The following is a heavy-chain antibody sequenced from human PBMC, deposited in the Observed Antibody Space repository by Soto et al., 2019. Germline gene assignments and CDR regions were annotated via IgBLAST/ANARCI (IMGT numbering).Heavy chain of an antibody. Sequence: QVQLVQSGAEVKKPGSSVKVSCKASGGTFSSNNISWVRQAPGQGLEWMGGIIPMLGTVNYAQKFQGRVTIIADEATSTAYMELSSLRSEDTAVYFCARGYCNGGSCFYYHGMDVWGQGTTVTVSS. CDR2: IIPMLGTV. J-gene: IGHJ6*02. V-gene: IGHV1-69*01. D-gene: IGHD2-15*01. CDR1: GGTFSSNN. CDR3: ARGYCNGGSCFYYHGMDV.